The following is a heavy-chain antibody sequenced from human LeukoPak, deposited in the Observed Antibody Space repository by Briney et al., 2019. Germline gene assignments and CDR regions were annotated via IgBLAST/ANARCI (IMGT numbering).Heavy chain of an antibody. J-gene: IGHJ6*02. CDR1: GFTFSSYA. CDR2: ISYDGSNK. CDR3: AREHNTYYDFWSGYSYGMDV. Sequence: GRSLRLSCAASGFTFSSYAMHWVRQAPGKGLEWVAVISYDGSNKYYADSVKGRFTISRDNSKNTLCLQMNSLRAEDTAVYYCAREHNTYYDFWSGYSYGMDVWGQGTTVTVSS. D-gene: IGHD3-3*01. V-gene: IGHV3-30-3*01.